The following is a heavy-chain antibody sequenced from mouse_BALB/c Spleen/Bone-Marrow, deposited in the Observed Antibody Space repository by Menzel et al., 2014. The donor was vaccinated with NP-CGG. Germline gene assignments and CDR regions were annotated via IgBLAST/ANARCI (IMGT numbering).Heavy chain of an antibody. J-gene: IGHJ2*01. D-gene: IGHD1-1*01. CDR3: ARPDYYGYLNY. V-gene: IGHV4-1*02. Sequence: EVQLQQSGGGLVQPGGSLKLSCAASGFDFSRYWMSWVRQAPGKGLEWIGEINPDSRTINYSPSLKDKFIISRDNAKNTLYLRLNKVRSEDTALYYCARPDYYGYLNYWGQGTLSQSPQ. CDR1: GFDFSRYW. CDR2: INPDSRTI.